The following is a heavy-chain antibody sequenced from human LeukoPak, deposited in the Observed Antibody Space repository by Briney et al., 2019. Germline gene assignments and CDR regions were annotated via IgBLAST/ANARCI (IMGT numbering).Heavy chain of an antibody. CDR2: INHGGST. CDR1: GGSFSGHY. V-gene: IGHV4-34*01. Sequence: PSETLSLTCAVSGGSFSGHYWNWIRQPPGKGLEWIGEINHGGSTNYNPSLKSRVTISVDTSQKQFSLRLSSVTAADTAVYYCARGVTYCSSTSCQGYYYYYMDVWGKGTTVTVSS. CDR3: ARGVTYCSSTSCQGYYYYYMDV. D-gene: IGHD2-2*01. J-gene: IGHJ6*03.